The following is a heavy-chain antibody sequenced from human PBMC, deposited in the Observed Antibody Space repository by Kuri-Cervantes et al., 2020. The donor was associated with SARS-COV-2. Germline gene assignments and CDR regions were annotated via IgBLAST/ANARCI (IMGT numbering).Heavy chain of an antibody. CDR2: INPSGGST. Sequence: ASVKVSCKASGYIFTVYYVHWVRQAPGQGLEWMGMINPSGGSTAYGQKFQGRVTMTRDTSTSTVFMQLSSLRSEDTDLYYCARDSLSRRKSSDYMDVWGKGTTVTVSS. J-gene: IGHJ6*03. V-gene: IGHV1-46*01. CDR1: GYIFTVYY. CDR3: ARDSLSRRKSSDYMDV.